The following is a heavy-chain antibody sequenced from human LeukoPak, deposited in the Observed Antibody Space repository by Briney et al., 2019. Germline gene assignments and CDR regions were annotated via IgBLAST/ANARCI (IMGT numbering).Heavy chain of an antibody. CDR2: IYYSGST. Sequence: SETLSLTCTVSGGSISSGGYYWSWIRQHPGKGLEWIGYIYYSGSTNYNPSLKSRVTISLDTSMKKFSLKLNSVTAADTAVYYCASTERCSTTCPLDYWGQGTLVTVSS. J-gene: IGHJ4*02. CDR3: ASTERCSTTCPLDY. V-gene: IGHV4-31*03. D-gene: IGHD2-2*01. CDR1: GGSISSGGYY.